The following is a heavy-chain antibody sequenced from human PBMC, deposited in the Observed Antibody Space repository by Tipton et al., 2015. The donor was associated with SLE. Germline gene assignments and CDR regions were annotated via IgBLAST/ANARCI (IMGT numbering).Heavy chain of an antibody. CDR1: GGSISSGSYY. Sequence: TLSLTCTVSGGSISSGSYYWSWIRQPAGKGLEWIGRIFTSGSTNYNPSLKSRVTISVDTSKNQFSLKLSSVTAADTAVYYCARDAVVPAAILAFDIWGQGTMVTVSS. D-gene: IGHD2-2*02. CDR2: IFTSGST. J-gene: IGHJ3*02. CDR3: ARDAVVPAAILAFDI. V-gene: IGHV4-61*02.